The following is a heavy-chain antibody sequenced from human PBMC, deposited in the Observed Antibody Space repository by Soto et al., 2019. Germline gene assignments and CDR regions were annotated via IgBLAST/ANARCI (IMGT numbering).Heavy chain of an antibody. V-gene: IGHV3-30-3*01. CDR3: ARDFSSGWGALAYYCYFGMDV. Sequence: QVQLVESGGGVVQPGRSLRLSCAASGFTFSSYAMHWVRQAPGKGLEWVAVISYDGSNKYYADSVKGRFTISRDNSKNRLYLQMNSLRAEDTAVYYYARDFSSGWGALAYYCYFGMDVWGQGTTVTVSS. CDR1: GFTFSSYA. CDR2: ISYDGSNK. J-gene: IGHJ6*02. D-gene: IGHD6-19*01.